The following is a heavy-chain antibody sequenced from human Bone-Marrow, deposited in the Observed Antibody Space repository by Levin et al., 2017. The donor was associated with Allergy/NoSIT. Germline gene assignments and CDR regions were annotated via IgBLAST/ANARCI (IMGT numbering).Heavy chain of an antibody. CDR3: ARGDWNQRY. V-gene: IGHV3-7*01. CDR1: GFSFNSYW. CDR2: IKQDGSEK. Sequence: GESLKISCAASGFSFNSYWMNWVRQAPGKGLEWVANIKQDGSEKYYVDSVKGRFTVSRDNAKSSLYLQMNSLRAEDTAVYFCARGDWNQRYWGQGTLVIVSS. J-gene: IGHJ4*02. D-gene: IGHD1-1*01.